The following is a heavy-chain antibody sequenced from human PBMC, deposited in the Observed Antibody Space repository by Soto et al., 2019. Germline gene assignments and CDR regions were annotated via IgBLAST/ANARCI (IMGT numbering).Heavy chain of an antibody. J-gene: IGHJ3*02. CDR3: ARDGDFWSGSYAFDI. CDR1: GCSISSYF. V-gene: IGHV4-4*07. D-gene: IGHD3-3*01. Sequence: QVQLQESGPGLAKPSETLSLTCTVSGCSISSYFWSWIRQPAGKGLEWIGRIYTSGSTNYNPSLKSRVTMSVDTSKNQFSLRLSSVTAADTAVYYCARDGDFWSGSYAFDIWGQGTMVTVSS. CDR2: IYTSGST.